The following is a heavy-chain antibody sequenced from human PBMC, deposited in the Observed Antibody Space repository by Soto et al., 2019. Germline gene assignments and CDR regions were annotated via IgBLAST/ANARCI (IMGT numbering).Heavy chain of an antibody. CDR3: AKTGTDGSWFAP. J-gene: IGHJ5*02. V-gene: IGHV2-70*04. CDR1: GFSPRNSGMR. CDR2: IDWDDDT. Sequence: SGPTLVNPTQTLTLTCTFSGFSPRNSGMRVSWIRQPPGKALEWLARIDWDDDTYYSTSLRTRLTISKDTPKNRVVLTMTNMDPADTATYYCAKTGTDGSWFAPWGQGTLVTVSS. D-gene: IGHD1-1*01.